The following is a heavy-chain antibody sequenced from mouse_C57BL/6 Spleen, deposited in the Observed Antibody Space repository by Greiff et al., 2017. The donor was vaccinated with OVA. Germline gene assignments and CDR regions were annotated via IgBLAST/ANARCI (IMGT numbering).Heavy chain of an antibody. Sequence: QVQLKQSGAELVKPGASVKISCKASGYAFSSYWMNWVKQRPGTGLEWIGQIYPGAGDTNSNGKFKGKATLTADKYSSTAYMQLSSLTSEDSAVYCCARCYYGSSHYAMDYWGQGTSVTVSS. J-gene: IGHJ4*01. CDR2: IYPGAGDT. CDR1: GYAFSSYW. D-gene: IGHD1-1*01. V-gene: IGHV1-80*01. CDR3: ARCYYGSSHYAMDY.